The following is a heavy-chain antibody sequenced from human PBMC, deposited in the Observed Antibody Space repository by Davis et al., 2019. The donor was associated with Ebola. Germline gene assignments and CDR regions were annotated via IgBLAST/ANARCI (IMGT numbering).Heavy chain of an antibody. J-gene: IGHJ6*02. CDR1: GFTVSSNY. CDR2: IYSGGST. D-gene: IGHD1-26*01. Sequence: GESLKISCAASGFTVSSNYMSWVRQAPGKGLEWVSVIYSGGSTYYADSVKGRFTISRDNSKNTLYLQMNSLRAEDTAVYYCASYGSYYYYGMDVWGQGTTVTVSS. V-gene: IGHV3-66*01. CDR3: ASYGSYYYYGMDV.